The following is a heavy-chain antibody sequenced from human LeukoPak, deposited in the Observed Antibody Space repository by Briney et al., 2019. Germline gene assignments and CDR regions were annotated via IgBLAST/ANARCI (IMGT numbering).Heavy chain of an antibody. CDR2: IYYSGST. J-gene: IGHJ4*02. D-gene: IGHD2-15*01. V-gene: IGHV4-31*03. Sequence: SETLSLTCTVSGGSISSGGYYWSWSRQHPGKGLEWIGYIYYSGSTYYNPSLKSRVTISVDTSKNQFSLKLSSVTAADTAVYYCARSCSGGMCHYWGQGTLVTVSS. CDR1: GGSISSGGYY. CDR3: ARSCSGGMCHY.